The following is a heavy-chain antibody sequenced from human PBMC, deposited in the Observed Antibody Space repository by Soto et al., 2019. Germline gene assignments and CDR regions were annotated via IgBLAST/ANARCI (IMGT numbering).Heavy chain of an antibody. Sequence: ASVKVSCKVSGYTLTELSMHWVRQAPGKGLEWMGGFDPEDGETIYAQKFQGRVTMTEDTSTDTAYMELSSLRSEDTAVYYCATAGYQPPYLGAFDIWGQGTMVTVSS. CDR2: FDPEDGET. CDR1: GYTLTELS. D-gene: IGHD2-2*01. V-gene: IGHV1-24*01. J-gene: IGHJ3*02. CDR3: ATAGYQPPYLGAFDI.